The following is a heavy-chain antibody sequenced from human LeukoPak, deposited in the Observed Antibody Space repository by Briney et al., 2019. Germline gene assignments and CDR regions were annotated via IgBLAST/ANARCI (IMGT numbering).Heavy chain of an antibody. D-gene: IGHD3-10*01. Sequence: GGSLRLSCAASGFTVSSNYMSWVRQAPGKGLEWVSVIYGGGSTYYADSVKGRFTISRHNSKNTLYLQMNSLRAEDTAVYYCARVSGSGSYYIGYWGQGTLVTVSS. CDR2: IYGGGST. CDR3: ARVSGSGSYYIGY. CDR1: GFTVSSNY. V-gene: IGHV3-53*04. J-gene: IGHJ4*02.